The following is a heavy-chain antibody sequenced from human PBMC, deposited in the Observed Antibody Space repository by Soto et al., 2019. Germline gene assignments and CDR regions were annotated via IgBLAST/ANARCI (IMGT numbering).Heavy chain of an antibody. D-gene: IGHD6-19*01. CDR2: IRVGGGDT. CDR1: GFTFSSSA. CDR3: AKCSVGTVRSSGWCNWFDP. J-gene: IGHJ5*02. Sequence: EVRLLESGGGLAQPGGSLRLSCAACGFTFSSSAMNWVRQAPGKGLEWVSSIRVGGGDTFYADSVRGRFTVSRDISRNTLYLQMNSLRAEVTAIYYCAKCSVGTVRSSGWCNWFDPWGQGTLVTVSS. V-gene: IGHV3-23*01.